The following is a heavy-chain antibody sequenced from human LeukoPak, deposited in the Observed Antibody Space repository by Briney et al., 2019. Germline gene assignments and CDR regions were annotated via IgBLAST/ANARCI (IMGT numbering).Heavy chain of an antibody. D-gene: IGHD2-2*01. Sequence: ASVKVSCKASGGTFSSYAISWVRQAPGQGLEWMGWISAYNGNTNYAQKLQGRVTMTTDTSTSTAYMELRSLRSDDTAVYYCASVGYCSSTSCYLFDYWGQGTLVTVSS. CDR3: ASVGYCSSTSCYLFDY. V-gene: IGHV1-18*01. CDR1: GGTFSSYA. J-gene: IGHJ4*02. CDR2: ISAYNGNT.